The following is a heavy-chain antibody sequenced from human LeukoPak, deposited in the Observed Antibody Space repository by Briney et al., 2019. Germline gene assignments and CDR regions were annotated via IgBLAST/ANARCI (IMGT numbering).Heavy chain of an antibody. J-gene: IGHJ4*02. CDR1: GYTFTDYY. CDR3: ARDCCGEWYYFDY. V-gene: IGHV1-2*02. D-gene: IGHD3-10*01. CDR2: INPNSHGI. Sequence: ASVKVSCKASGYTFTDYYIHWVRQAPGQGLEWMGWINPNSHGINYAQKFQGRVMMTRDTSINTVYMELSRLRSDDTAVYYCARDCCGEWYYFDYWGQGTLVTVSS.